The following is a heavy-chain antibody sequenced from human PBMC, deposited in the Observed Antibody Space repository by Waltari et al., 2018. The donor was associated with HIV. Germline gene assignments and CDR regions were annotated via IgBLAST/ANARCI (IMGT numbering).Heavy chain of an antibody. CDR2: IYRSGST. CDR1: GGPISSGSYY. CDR3: ARALGTELNYYGMDV. D-gene: IGHD3-10*01. V-gene: IGHV4-61*02. J-gene: IGHJ6*02. Sequence: QVQLQESGPGLVKPSQTLSLTCTVSGGPISSGSYYWSWLRQPAGKGLEWIGRIYRSGSTNNNPSLKSRVTISVDTSKKQISLKLTSVTAADTAVYYCARALGTELNYYGMDVWGQGTTVTVSS.